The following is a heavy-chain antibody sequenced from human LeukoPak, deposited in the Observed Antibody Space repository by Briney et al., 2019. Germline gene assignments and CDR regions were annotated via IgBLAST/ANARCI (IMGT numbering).Heavy chain of an antibody. V-gene: IGHV1-46*01. CDR2: INPSGGST. CDR1: GYTFTSYY. D-gene: IGHD3-10*01. J-gene: IGHJ6*02. CDR3: ARDGVGKRSFMDV. Sequence: GASVKVSCKASGYTFTSYYMHWVRQALGQGLEWMGIINPSGGSTSYAQKFQGRVTMTRDTSTSTVYMELSSLRSEDTAVYYCARDGVGKRSFMDVWGQGTTVTVSS.